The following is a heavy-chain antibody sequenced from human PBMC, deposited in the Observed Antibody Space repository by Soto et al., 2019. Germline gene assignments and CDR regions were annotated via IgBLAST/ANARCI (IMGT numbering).Heavy chain of an antibody. CDR2: INAGNGNT. J-gene: IGHJ4*02. V-gene: IGHV1-3*01. CDR1: GYTFTSYA. Sequence: ASVKVSCKAFGYTFTSYAIHWVRQAPGQRLEWMGWINAGNGNTKYSQKFQGRVTITRDTSASTAYMELTSLRSEDTAVYYCARDLGGWPDEWGQGTLVTVSS. CDR3: ARDLGGWPDE. D-gene: IGHD2-15*01.